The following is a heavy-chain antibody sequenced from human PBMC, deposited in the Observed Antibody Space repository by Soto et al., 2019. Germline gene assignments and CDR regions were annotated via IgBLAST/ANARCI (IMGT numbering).Heavy chain of an antibody. Sequence: QVQLQESGPGLVQPSQTLSLTCTVSGDSISSGDYYWSWVRQSPGKGLEWIGCIYYSGTTYYNPSLETRLTMSVDTPKNQSSRGLSSVTAANPAMYFCARDFKRYGGPPGPLEYWGQGTLATASP. V-gene: IGHV4-30-4*01. CDR2: IYYSGTT. D-gene: IGHD5-18*01. J-gene: IGHJ4*02. CDR1: GDSISSGDYY. CDR3: ARDFKRYGGPPGPLEY.